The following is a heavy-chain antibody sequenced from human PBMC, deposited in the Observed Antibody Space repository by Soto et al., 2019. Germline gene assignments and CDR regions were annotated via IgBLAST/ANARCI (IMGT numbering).Heavy chain of an antibody. Sequence: QVQLVQSGAEVRKPGASVKVSCKASGYTFTSYYIHWVRQAPGQGLEWVAIINPSGGSTNYAQKFQGRITVARDTSTSTVYMELSSLRSEDTAVYYCARNRAAADYWGQGTLVIDST. CDR2: INPSGGST. CDR1: GYTFTSYY. CDR3: ARNRAAADY. V-gene: IGHV1-46*01. D-gene: IGHD6-13*01. J-gene: IGHJ4*02.